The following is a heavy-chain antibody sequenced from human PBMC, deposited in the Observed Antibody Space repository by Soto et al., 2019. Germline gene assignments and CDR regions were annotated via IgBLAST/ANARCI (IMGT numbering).Heavy chain of an antibody. Sequence: PGGSLRLSCAASGFSLSSYSMNWVRQAPGKGLEWVSSISSSSSYIYYAESVKGRFTISRDNAKNSLYLQMNSLRAEDTAVYYCARVMYYYDSSGPGTFQHWGQGTLVTVSS. CDR2: ISSSSSYI. J-gene: IGHJ1*01. D-gene: IGHD3-22*01. CDR3: ARVMYYYDSSGPGTFQH. CDR1: GFSLSSYS. V-gene: IGHV3-21*01.